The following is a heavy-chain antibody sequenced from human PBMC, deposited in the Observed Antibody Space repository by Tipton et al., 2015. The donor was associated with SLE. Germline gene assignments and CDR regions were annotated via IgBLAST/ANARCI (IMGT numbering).Heavy chain of an antibody. CDR3: ASLRTEYYYGSRADY. J-gene: IGHJ4*02. CDR2: INHSGST. CDR1: GGSFSGYY. Sequence: LRLSCAVYGGSFSGYYWSWIRQPPGKGLEWIGEINHSGSTNYNPSLKSRVTISVDTAKNQFSLKLSSVTAADAAVYYCASLRTEYYYGSRADYGGQGTLVTVSS. V-gene: IGHV4-34*01. D-gene: IGHD3-10*01.